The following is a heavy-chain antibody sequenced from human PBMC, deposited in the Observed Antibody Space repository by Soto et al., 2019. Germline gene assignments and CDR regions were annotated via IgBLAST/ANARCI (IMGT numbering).Heavy chain of an antibody. D-gene: IGHD5-18*01. CDR2: IYYSGST. V-gene: IGHV4-31*03. CDR3: ARDHPHSYGVYYFDY. CDR1: GGSISSGGYY. Sequence: SETLSLTCTVSGGSISSGGYYWSWIRQHPGKGLEWIGYIYYSGSTYYNPSLKSRVTIPVDTSKNQFSLKLSSVTAADTAVYYCARDHPHSYGVYYFDYWGQGTPVTVSS. J-gene: IGHJ4*02.